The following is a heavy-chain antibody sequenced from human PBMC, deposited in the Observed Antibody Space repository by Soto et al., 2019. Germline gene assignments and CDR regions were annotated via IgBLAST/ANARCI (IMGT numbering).Heavy chain of an antibody. CDR3: ARGDSSSLLGYYYYGMDV. Sequence: SETLSLTCAVYGGSFSGYYWSWIRQPPGKGLEWIGEINHSGSTNYNPSLKSRVTISVDTSKNQFSLKLSSVTAADTAVYYCARGDSSSLLGYYYYGMDVWGQGTTVTGSS. V-gene: IGHV4-34*01. D-gene: IGHD6-6*01. CDR1: GGSFSGYY. J-gene: IGHJ6*02. CDR2: INHSGST.